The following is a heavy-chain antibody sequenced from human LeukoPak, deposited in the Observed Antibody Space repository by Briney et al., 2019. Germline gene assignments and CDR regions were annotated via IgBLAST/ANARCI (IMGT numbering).Heavy chain of an antibody. D-gene: IGHD3-10*01. J-gene: IGHJ4*02. CDR3: ARSRGDYYDSGDY. CDR2: FIPILGLA. CDR1: GGTFSSYA. V-gene: IGHV1-69*04. Sequence: SVKVSCKASGGTFSSYAISWVRQAPGQGLEWMGRFIPILGLANYAQKFQGRVTITADRSTSTAYMELSSLRSEDTAVYYCARSRGDYYDSGDYWGQGTLVTVSS.